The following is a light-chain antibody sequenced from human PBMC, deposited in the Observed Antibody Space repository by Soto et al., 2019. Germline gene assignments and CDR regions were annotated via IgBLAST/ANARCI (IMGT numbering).Light chain of an antibody. CDR2: EGN. CDR1: YNL. V-gene: IGLV2-23*01. CDR3: CSYAGQRVV. J-gene: IGLJ2*01. Sequence: QSALTQPASVSGSPGQSITISCTYNLVSWYQQHPGKAPQLMIYEGNKRPSGVSNRFSGSKSGNTASLTISGLQAEDEADYCCCSYAGQRVVFGGGTKLTVL.